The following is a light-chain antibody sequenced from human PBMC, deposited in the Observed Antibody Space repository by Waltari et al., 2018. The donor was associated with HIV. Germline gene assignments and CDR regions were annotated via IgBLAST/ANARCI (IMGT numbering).Light chain of an antibody. V-gene: IGKV3-20*01. CDR2: GAS. Sequence: EIVLTQSPGTLSLSPGERATLSCRASQSLSSNYLAWYQQKPGQTPRLLIYGASSRATGIPDRFSGSGSGTDFTLTISRLEPEDFAVYYCQHYGTSSWTFGQGTKVEIK. CDR1: QSLSSNY. J-gene: IGKJ1*01. CDR3: QHYGTSSWT.